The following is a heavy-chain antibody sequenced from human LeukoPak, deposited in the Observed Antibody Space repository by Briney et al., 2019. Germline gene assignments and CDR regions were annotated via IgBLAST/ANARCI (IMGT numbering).Heavy chain of an antibody. CDR3: AKDGGSDPDSFDI. D-gene: IGHD2-15*01. CDR2: IRYDGSNK. J-gene: IGHJ3*02. V-gene: IGHV3-30*02. Sequence: GRSLRLSCAASGFIFNTYVMHWVRQAPGKGLEGWAFIRYDGSNKNYADSVKGRFTISRDNTKNSLYLQMNSLRAEDTAVYYCAKDGGSDPDSFDIWGQGTMVTVSS. CDR1: GFIFNTYV.